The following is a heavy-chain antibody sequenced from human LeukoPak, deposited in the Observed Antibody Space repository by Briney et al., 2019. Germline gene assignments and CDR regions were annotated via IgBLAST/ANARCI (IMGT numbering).Heavy chain of an antibody. V-gene: IGHV3-23*01. Sequence: GGSLRLSCAASGFTFRSFAMNWVRQAPGKGLECVSAISGGGDFTKYADSVKGRFTISRDKSKNTLYLQMKSLRAEDTAVYYCAKISSGYYSHFDYWGQGTLVTVSS. J-gene: IGHJ4*02. CDR1: GFTFRSFA. CDR2: ISGGGDFT. CDR3: AKISSGYYSHFDY. D-gene: IGHD3-22*01.